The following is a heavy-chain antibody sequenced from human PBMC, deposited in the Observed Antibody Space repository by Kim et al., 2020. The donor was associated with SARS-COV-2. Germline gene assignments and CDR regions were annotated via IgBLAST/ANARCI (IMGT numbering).Heavy chain of an antibody. V-gene: IGHV4-59*01. J-gene: IGHJ4*02. D-gene: IGHD4-17*01. Sequence: NPSLKSRVTISVDTSKNQFSLKLSSVTAADTAVYYCARERSYGDYSFDYWGQGTLVTVSS. CDR3: ARERSYGDYSFDY.